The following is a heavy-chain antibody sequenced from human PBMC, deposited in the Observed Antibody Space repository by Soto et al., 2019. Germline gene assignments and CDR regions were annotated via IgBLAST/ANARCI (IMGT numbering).Heavy chain of an antibody. Sequence: QVQLVESGGGVVQPGRSLRLSCAASGFNFSAYGMHWVRQAPGTGLELVALLSFDASKKYYADSVKGRFTISRDTSMNTLYLQMNSLRVEDTAVDYCRMGVADWCQGTRVTVST. CDR1: GFNFSAYG. J-gene: IGHJ4*02. V-gene: IGHV3-30*03. CDR3: RMGVAD. CDR2: LSFDASKK. D-gene: IGHD1-26*01.